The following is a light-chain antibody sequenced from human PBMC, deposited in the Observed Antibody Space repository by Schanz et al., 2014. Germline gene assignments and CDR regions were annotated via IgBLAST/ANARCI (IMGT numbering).Light chain of an antibody. CDR2: EVS. V-gene: IGLV2-8*01. Sequence: QSALTQPPSASGSPGQSVTISCTGTSSDVGGYNYVSWYQQHPGKAPKLMIYEVSQRPSGVPDRFSGSKSGNTASLTISGLQAEDDADYYCCSYAGSPYVFGTGTKLTVL. CDR3: CSYAGSPYV. J-gene: IGLJ1*01. CDR1: SSDVGGYNY.